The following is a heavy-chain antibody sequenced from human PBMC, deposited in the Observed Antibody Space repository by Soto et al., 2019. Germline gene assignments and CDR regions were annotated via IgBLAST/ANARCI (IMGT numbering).Heavy chain of an antibody. CDR3: GGGGGGGGYCSGGSCYRGYYGMDV. CDR1: GYTFTSYG. CDR2: ISAYNGNT. Sequence: QVQLVQSGAEVKKPGASVKVSCKASGYTFTSYGISWVRQAPGQGLEWMGWISAYNGNTNYAQKLQGRVTMTTDTPRSTAEREGGSLKSDDGAVYYGGGGGGGGGYCSGGSCYRGYYGMDVWGQGTTVTVSS. V-gene: IGHV1-18*01. J-gene: IGHJ6*02. D-gene: IGHD2-15*01.